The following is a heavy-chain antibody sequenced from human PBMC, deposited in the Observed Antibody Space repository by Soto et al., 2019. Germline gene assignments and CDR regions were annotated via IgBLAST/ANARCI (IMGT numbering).Heavy chain of an antibody. J-gene: IGHJ6*01. CDR3: AREHHYSGRSYGMDV. D-gene: IGHD1-26*01. V-gene: IGHV1-18*04. CDR2: ISTYSGDT. CDR1: GYTFTSYG. Sequence: QDHLEQSGTEVKKAGGTVTVSCKASGYTFTSYGVSWVRQAPGQGFEWMGWISTYSGDTKFAQKFQGRVTLTTDTSTSIVFMQLRCLTSDDTDVKKNAREHHYSGRSYGMDVWGQGSTVIASS.